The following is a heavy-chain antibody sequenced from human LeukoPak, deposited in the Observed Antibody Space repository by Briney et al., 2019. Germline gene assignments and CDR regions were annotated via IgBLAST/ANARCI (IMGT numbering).Heavy chain of an antibody. Sequence: GGSLRLSCAASGFTFSSYAMSWVRQAPGKGLEWVSAISGSGGSTYYADSVKCRFTISRGNSKNTLYLQMNSLRAEDTAVYYCAKVGWSTIFGVVQYGMDVWGQGTTVTVSS. CDR2: ISGSGGST. CDR3: AKVGWSTIFGVVQYGMDV. J-gene: IGHJ6*02. D-gene: IGHD3-3*01. CDR1: GFTFSSYA. V-gene: IGHV3-23*01.